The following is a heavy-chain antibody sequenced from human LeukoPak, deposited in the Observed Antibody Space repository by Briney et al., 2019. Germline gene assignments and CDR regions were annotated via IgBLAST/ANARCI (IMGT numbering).Heavy chain of an antibody. V-gene: IGHV4-34*01. D-gene: IGHD2-21*02. CDR3: ARDSVTEAFDI. Sequence: PSETLSLTCAVYGGSFSGHYWSWIRQPPGKGLEWIGETNHSGSTNYNPSLKSRVTILVDTSKNQFSLKLSSVTAADTAVYYCARDSVTEAFDIWGQGTMVTVSS. CDR2: TNHSGST. CDR1: GGSFSGHY. J-gene: IGHJ3*02.